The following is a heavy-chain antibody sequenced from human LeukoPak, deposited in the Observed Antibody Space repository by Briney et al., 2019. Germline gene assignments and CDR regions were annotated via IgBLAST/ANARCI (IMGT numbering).Heavy chain of an antibody. D-gene: IGHD2-15*01. Sequence: SETLSLTCTVSGGSISSGGYYWSWIRQHPGKGLEWIGYIYYSGSTYYNPSLKSRVTISVDTSKNQFSLKLRSVTAADTAVYYCASFYRVYCSGGICYSGGFLFDSGAQGTLVTVSS. CDR2: IYYSGST. V-gene: IGHV4-31*03. J-gene: IGHJ4*02. CDR3: ASFYRVYCSGGICYSGGFLFDS. CDR1: GGSISSGGYY.